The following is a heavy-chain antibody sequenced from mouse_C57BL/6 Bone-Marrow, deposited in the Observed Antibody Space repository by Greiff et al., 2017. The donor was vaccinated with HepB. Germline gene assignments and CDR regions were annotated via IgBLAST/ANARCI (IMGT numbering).Heavy chain of an antibody. CDR1: GFTFSNYW. D-gene: IGHD1-1*01. V-gene: IGHV6-3*01. CDR2: IRLKSDNYAT. CDR3: PALPSTVVAFRYFDV. J-gene: IGHJ1*03. Sequence: EVQLQESGGGLVQPGGSMKLSCVASGFTFSNYWMNWVRQSPEKGLEWVAQIRLKSDNYATHYAESVKGRFTISRDDSKSSVYLQMNNLRAEDTGIYYCPALPSTVVAFRYFDVWGTGTTVTVSS.